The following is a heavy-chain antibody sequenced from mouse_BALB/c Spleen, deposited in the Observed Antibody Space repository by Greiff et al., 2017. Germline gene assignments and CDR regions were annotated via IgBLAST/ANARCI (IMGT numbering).Heavy chain of an antibody. Sequence: EVQGVESGGGLVKPGGSLKLSCAASGFTFSDYYMYWVRQTPEKRLEWVATISDGGSYTYYPDSVKGRFTISRDNAKNNLYLQMSSLKSEDTAMYYCVTTGTPYAMDYWGQGTSVTVSS. CDR3: VTTGTPYAMDY. D-gene: IGHD4-1*02. CDR2: ISDGGSYT. V-gene: IGHV5-4*02. CDR1: GFTFSDYY. J-gene: IGHJ4*01.